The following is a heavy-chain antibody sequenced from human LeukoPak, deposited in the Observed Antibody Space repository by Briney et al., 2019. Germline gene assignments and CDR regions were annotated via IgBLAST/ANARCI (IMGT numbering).Heavy chain of an antibody. V-gene: IGHV3-23*01. CDR2: ISGSGGST. CDR1: GFTXXSYA. J-gene: IGHJ4*02. D-gene: IGHD5-18*01. CDR3: AKDIQLWRYYFDY. Sequence: SGFTXXSYAMSWVRQAPGKGLEWVSAISGSGGSTYYADSVKGRFTISRDNSKNTLYLQMNSLRAEDTAVYYCAKDIQLWRYYFDYWGQGTLVTVSS.